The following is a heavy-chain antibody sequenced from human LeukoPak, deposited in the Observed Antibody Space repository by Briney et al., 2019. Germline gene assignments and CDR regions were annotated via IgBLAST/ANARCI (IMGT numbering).Heavy chain of an antibody. J-gene: IGHJ6*02. CDR1: GYTFTSYG. CDR2: ISAYNGNT. Sequence: GASVKVSCKASGYTFTSYGISWVRQAPGQGLEWMEWISAYNGNTNYAQKLQGRVTMTTDTSTSTAYMELRSLRSDDTAVYYCARVSDSSGYYSLSGMDVWGQGTTVTVSS. D-gene: IGHD3-22*01. V-gene: IGHV1-18*01. CDR3: ARVSDSSGYYSLSGMDV.